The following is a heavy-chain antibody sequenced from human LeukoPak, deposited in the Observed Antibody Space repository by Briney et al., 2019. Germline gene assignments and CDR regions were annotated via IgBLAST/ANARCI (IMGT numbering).Heavy chain of an antibody. CDR2: VKSKTDGGTT. V-gene: IGHV3-15*01. D-gene: IGHD6-19*01. J-gene: IGHJ6*03. CDR1: GFTFSNAW. Sequence: AGSLRLSCAASGFTFSNAWMNWVRQPPGKGLEWVGRVKSKTDGGTTDYAAPVKGRFTISRDDSEHTLSLQMNSLKTEDTAVYYCTTSSYSSGLHYYYYYYMDVWGKGTTVAVSS. CDR3: TTSSYSSGLHYYYYYYMDV.